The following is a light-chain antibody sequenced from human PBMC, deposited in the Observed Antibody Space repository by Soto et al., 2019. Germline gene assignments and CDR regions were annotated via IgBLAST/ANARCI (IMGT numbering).Light chain of an antibody. V-gene: IGLV1-51*01. Sequence: QSVLTQPPSVSAAPGQRVTISCSGTSSNIGNNHVAWYQQIPGTAPKLIVYDTNQRPSGIPDRFSGSKSGTSATLGITGLQTGDEADYYCGTWDTSMSAVLFGGGTKLTVL. CDR2: DTN. CDR3: GTWDTSMSAVL. CDR1: SSNIGNNH. J-gene: IGLJ2*01.